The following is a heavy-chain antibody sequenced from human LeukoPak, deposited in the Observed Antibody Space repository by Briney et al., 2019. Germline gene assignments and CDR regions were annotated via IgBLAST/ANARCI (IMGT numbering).Heavy chain of an antibody. CDR2: IYHSGST. D-gene: IGHD3-16*01. CDR1: GVSMSSNY. V-gene: IGHV4-59*12. J-gene: IGHJ4*02. Sequence: SETLSLTCSVSGVSMSSNYWSWIRQPPGKGLEWIGYIYHSGSTYYNPSLKSRVTISVDRSKNQFSLKLSSVTAADTAVYYCARDGKSGGDFDYWGQGTLVTVSS. CDR3: ARDGKSGGDFDY.